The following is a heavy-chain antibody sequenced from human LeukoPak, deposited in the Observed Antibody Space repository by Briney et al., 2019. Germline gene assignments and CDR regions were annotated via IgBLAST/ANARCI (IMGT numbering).Heavy chain of an antibody. D-gene: IGHD3-10*01. J-gene: IGHJ4*02. V-gene: IGHV4-61*10. CDR1: GGSISSGSYY. CDR2: IDHGGSS. Sequence: SETLSLTCTVSGGSISSGSYYWSWIRQPAGKGLEWIGNIDHGGSSIYNSSLRSRVTISRDTSKNQFSLKLSSVTAADTAVYYCARGSDTLTYYYGSGSYDYGYWGQGTLVTVSS. CDR3: ARGSDTLTYYYGSGSYDYGY.